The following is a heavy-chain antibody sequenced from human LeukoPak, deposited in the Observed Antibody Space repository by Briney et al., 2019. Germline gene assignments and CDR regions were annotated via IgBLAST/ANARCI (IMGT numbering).Heavy chain of an antibody. CDR1: GFTFSRNA. D-gene: IGHD2-15*01. Sequence: WGSLRLSCAASGFTFSRNAIGWVRQVAGKGLEWVSAINGSGNRTYYADSVKGRFTISRDNSKNTLYLQMNSLRAEDTAIYYCAKWGCSGGSCYPLDYWGQGTLVTVSS. CDR3: AKWGCSGGSCYPLDY. CDR2: INGSGNRT. J-gene: IGHJ4*02. V-gene: IGHV3-23*01.